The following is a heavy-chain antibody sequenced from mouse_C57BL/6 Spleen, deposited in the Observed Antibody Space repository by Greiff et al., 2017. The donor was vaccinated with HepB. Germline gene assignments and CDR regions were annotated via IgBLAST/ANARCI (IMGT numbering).Heavy chain of an antibody. CDR2: INPSTGGT. CDR1: GYSFTGYY. J-gene: IGHJ4*01. CDR3: ARRQLYQRDAMDY. Sequence: EVKLVESGPELVKPGASVKISCKASGYSFTGYYMNWVKQSPEKSLEWIGEINPSTGGTTYNQKFKAKATLTVDKSSSTAYMQLKSLTSEDSAVYYCARRQLYQRDAMDYWGQGTSVTVSS. V-gene: IGHV1-42*01. D-gene: IGHD6-1*02.